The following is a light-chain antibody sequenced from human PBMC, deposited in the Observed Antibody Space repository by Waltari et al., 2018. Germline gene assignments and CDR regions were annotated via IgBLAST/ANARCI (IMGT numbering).Light chain of an antibody. CDR2: NAN. V-gene: IGLV8-61*01. CDR1: SGSLSRNSY. CDR3: LLYMGSGIWV. Sequence: QTVVTQEPSLSVSPAGTVTLTCALSSGSLSRNSYASWYQQSPGQTPRTLVYNANIRSSGVPDRFSGSVLGNKAVLIITGAQAEDESTYYCLLYMGSGIWVFGGGTKLTVL. J-gene: IGLJ3*02.